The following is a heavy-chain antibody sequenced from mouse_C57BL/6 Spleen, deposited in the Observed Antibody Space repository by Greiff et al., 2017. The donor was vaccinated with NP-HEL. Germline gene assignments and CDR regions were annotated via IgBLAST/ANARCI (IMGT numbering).Heavy chain of an antibody. D-gene: IGHD3-2*02. CDR2: IDPSDSYT. CDR3: ARGVDSSGYVFMDY. V-gene: IGHV1-69*01. J-gene: IGHJ4*01. CDR1: GYTFTSYW. Sequence: QVQLQQPGAELVMPGASVKLSCKASGYTFTSYWMHWVKQRPGQGLEWIGEIDPSDSYTNYNQKFKGKSTLTVDKSSSTAYMQLSSLTSEDSAVYYCARGVDSSGYVFMDYWGQGTSVTVSS.